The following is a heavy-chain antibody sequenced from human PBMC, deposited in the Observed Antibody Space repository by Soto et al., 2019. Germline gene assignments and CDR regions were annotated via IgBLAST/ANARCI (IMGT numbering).Heavy chain of an antibody. CDR2: IFHGGST. V-gene: IGHV4-30-2*01. D-gene: IGHD2-2*01. CDR1: GAPITWGGYS. Sequence: LYTTCGISGAPITWGGYSWNWIRQPPGKGLEWIGYIFHGGSTYYNPSLRSRVTISVDRSRTQFSLKMSSVTAADTAVYYFARGRVVVPAAVMFNCIDPWGQGALVTVSS. CDR3: ARGRVVVPAAVMFNCIDP. J-gene: IGHJ5*02.